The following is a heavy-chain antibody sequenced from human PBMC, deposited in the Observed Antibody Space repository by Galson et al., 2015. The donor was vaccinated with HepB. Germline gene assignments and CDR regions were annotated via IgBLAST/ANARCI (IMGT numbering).Heavy chain of an antibody. J-gene: IGHJ3*02. CDR1: GYSFTSYW. V-gene: IGHV5-51*01. Sequence: QSGAEMKKPGESLKISCKGSGYSFTSYWIGWVRQMPGKGLEWMGIIYPGDSDTRYSPSFQGQVTISADKSISTAYLQWSSLKASDTAMYYCARQKGLDYYDSSGDAFDIWGQGTMVTVSS. CDR3: ARQKGLDYYDSSGDAFDI. D-gene: IGHD3-22*01. CDR2: IYPGDSDT.